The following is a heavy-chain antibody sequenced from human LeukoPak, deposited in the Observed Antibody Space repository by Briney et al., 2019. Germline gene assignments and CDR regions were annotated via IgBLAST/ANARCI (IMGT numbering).Heavy chain of an antibody. D-gene: IGHD3-10*01. CDR3: ASFQRVVRGVIIHDSNFDY. CDR2: IYYSGST. CDR1: GGSISSYY. J-gene: IGHJ4*02. Sequence: SETLSLTCTVSGGSISSYYWSWIRQPPGKGLEWIGYIYYSGSTNYNPSLKSRVTISVDTSKNQFSLKLSSVTAADTAVYYCASFQRVVRGVIIHDSNFDYWGQGTLVTVSS. V-gene: IGHV4-59*08.